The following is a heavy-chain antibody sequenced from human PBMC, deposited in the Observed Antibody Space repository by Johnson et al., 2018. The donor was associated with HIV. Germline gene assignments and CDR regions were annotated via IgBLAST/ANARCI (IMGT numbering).Heavy chain of an antibody. CDR1: GFIFDDYG. V-gene: IGHV3-20*04. CDR3: ARQHNYDSSGQGGGLDI. D-gene: IGHD3-22*01. CDR2: IDWNGGRQ. J-gene: IGHJ3*02. Sequence: VQLVDSGGGVVRPGGSLRLSCAASGFIFDDYGMSWVRQAPGKGLEWVSGIDWNGGRQGYVDSVKGRFTISRDNAKNSLYLEMNSLRAEDTALYYCARQHNYDSSGQGGGLDIWGQGTMVTVSS.